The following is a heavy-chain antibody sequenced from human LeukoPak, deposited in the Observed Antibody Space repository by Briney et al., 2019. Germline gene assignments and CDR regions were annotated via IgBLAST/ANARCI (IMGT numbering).Heavy chain of an antibody. J-gene: IGHJ6*04. CDR3: ARDLRGTSWYVSDELDYYYGMDV. D-gene: IGHD6-13*01. Sequence: GASVKVSCKASGGTFSSYAISWVRQAPGQGLEWMGGIIPIFGTANYAQKFQGRVTITADKSTSTAYMELSSLRSEDTAVYYCARDLRGTSWYVSDELDYYYGMDVWGKGTTVTVSS. CDR1: GGTFSSYA. V-gene: IGHV1-69*06. CDR2: IIPIFGTA.